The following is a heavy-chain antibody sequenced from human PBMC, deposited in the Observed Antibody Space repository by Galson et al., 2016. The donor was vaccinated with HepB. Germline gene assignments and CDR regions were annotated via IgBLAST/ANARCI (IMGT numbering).Heavy chain of an antibody. CDR3: VREGGRGGGSP. CDR2: INPDGSQT. CDR1: GFTFRTSW. Sequence: SLRLSCAASGFTFRTSWMSWVRQPPGKGPEWVANINPDGSQTYYVDSVKGRFTISRDNAKNSLYLQMNSLRAEDTAVYYCVREGGRGGGSPWGQGALVTVSS. J-gene: IGHJ5*02. D-gene: IGHD3-16*01. V-gene: IGHV3-7*03.